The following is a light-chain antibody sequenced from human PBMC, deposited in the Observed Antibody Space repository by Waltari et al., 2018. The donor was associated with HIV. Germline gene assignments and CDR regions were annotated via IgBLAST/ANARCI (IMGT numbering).Light chain of an antibody. Sequence: SYVLTQAPAVSVAPGQTGTLSGGNFGKYSVQGYRQKPGGAPDLVVCDDTDRFSGTPARMSGANTGNRATLTISSVEAGDEAVYYCQVWDRSYKEAVFGGGT. CDR2: DDT. CDR3: QVWDRSYKEAV. CDR1: NFGKYS. V-gene: IGLV3-21*02. J-gene: IGLJ2*01.